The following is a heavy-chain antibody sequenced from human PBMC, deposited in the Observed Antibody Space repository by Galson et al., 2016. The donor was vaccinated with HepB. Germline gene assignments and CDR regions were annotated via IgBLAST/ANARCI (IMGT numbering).Heavy chain of an antibody. CDR2: TSCDGSDK. CDR1: GFPFSSYA. V-gene: IGHV3-30*04. J-gene: IGHJ4*02. Sequence: SLRLSCAASGFPFSSYAVHWVRQAPGKGLEWVAVTSCDGSDKYYADSVKGRFTISRDNSRNTLFLQMSSLRAEDTAVYYCARDTGWNDQFDYWGQGTLVTVSS. D-gene: IGHD1-1*01. CDR3: ARDTGWNDQFDY.